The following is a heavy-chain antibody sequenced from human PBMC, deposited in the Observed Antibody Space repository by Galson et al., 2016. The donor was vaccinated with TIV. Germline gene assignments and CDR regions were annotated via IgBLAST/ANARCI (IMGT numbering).Heavy chain of an antibody. Sequence: SLRLSCAASGFTVSDKYMYWVRQPPGKGLEWVSVINGVGSTYYADSVKGRFTISRDNSKNTLYLQMNSLAAEDTAVYYCARVGSTGWAHYFDYWGQGTLVTVSS. CDR2: INGVGST. V-gene: IGHV3-53*05. CDR3: ARVGSTGWAHYFDY. J-gene: IGHJ4*02. D-gene: IGHD6-19*01. CDR1: GFTVSDKY.